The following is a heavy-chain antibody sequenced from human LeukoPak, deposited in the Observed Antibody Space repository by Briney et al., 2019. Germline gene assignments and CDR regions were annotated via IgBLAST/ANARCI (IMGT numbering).Heavy chain of an antibody. CDR2: IYYSGST. CDR3: ARSISEVDLAFDI. D-gene: IGHD5-12*01. V-gene: IGHV4-59*08. CDR1: GGSIRGYY. Sequence: SETLSLTCTVSGGSIRGYYWSWIRQPPGKGLEWIGYIYYSGSTNYNPSLKSRVTISVDTSKNQFSLKLSSVTAADTAVYYCARSISEVDLAFDIWGQGTMVTVSS. J-gene: IGHJ3*02.